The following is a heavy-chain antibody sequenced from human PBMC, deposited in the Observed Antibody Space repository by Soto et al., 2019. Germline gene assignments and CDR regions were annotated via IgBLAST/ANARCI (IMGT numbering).Heavy chain of an antibody. CDR1: GGSISSSSYY. CDR2: IYYSGST. J-gene: IGHJ3*02. D-gene: IGHD6-13*01. CDR3: ARPHSTSSSWYSRTENSYDDDAFDI. Sequence: SETLSLTCTVSGGSISSSSYYWGWIRQPPGKGLEWIGSIYYSGSTYYNPSLKSRVTISVDTSKNQFSLKLSSVTAADTAVYYCARPHSTSSSWYSRTENSYDDDAFDIWGQGTMVTVSS. V-gene: IGHV4-39*01.